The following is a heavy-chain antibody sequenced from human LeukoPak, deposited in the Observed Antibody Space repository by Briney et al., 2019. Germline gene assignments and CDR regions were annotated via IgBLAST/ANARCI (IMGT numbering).Heavy chain of an antibody. V-gene: IGHV4-39*01. CDR3: ARQPGYNLIVDY. J-gene: IGHJ4*02. D-gene: IGHD5-24*01. Sequence: SETLSLTCTVSGGSISSSSYYWGWTRQPPGKGLEWIGSIYYSGSTYYNPSLKSRVTISVDTSKIQFSLKLSSVTAADTAVYYCARQPGYNLIVDYWGQGTLVTVSS. CDR2: IYYSGST. CDR1: GGSISSSSYY.